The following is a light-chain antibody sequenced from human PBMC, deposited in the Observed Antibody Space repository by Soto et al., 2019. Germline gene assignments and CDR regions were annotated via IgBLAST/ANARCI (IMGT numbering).Light chain of an antibody. J-gene: IGLJ3*02. Sequence: QSVLTQPPSVSGAPGQRVTISCTGGSSNIGAGYDVHWYRQFPGTAPKLLVYGNNNRPSGISDRFSASKSGSSASLAITGLQAEDEADYYWQSYDTSLRAWVFGGGTQLTVL. V-gene: IGLV1-40*01. CDR3: QSYDTSLRAWV. CDR1: SSNIGAGYD. CDR2: GNN.